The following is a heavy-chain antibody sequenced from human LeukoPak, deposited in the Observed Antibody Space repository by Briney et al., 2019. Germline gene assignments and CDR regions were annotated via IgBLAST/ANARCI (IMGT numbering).Heavy chain of an antibody. CDR1: GFTFSSYS. J-gene: IGHJ4*02. V-gene: IGHV3-21*01. D-gene: IGHD1-26*01. CDR3: ARRMSAYSGSYPFDY. Sequence: GGSLRLSCAASGFTFSSYSMNWVRQAPGKGLEWVSSISSSSSYIYYADSVKGRFTISRDNAKNSLYLQMNSLRAEDTAVYYCARRMSAYSGSYPFDYWGQGTLATVSS. CDR2: ISSSSSYI.